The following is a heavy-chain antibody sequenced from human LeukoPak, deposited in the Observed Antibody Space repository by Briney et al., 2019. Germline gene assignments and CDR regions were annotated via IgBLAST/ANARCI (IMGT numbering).Heavy chain of an antibody. D-gene: IGHD4-17*01. CDR2: INHSGST. V-gene: IGHV4-34*01. CDR1: GGSFSGYY. CDR3: ARATTVTKNFDY. Sequence: PSETLSLTCAVYGGSFSGYYWSWIRQPPGKGLEWIGEINHSGSTNYNPSLKSRVTISVDTSKNQFSLKLSSVTAADTAVYYCARATTVTKNFDYWGQGTLVTLSS. J-gene: IGHJ4*02.